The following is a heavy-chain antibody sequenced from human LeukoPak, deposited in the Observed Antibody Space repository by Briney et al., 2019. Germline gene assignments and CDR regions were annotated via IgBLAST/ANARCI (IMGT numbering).Heavy chain of an antibody. D-gene: IGHD1/OR15-1a*01. V-gene: IGHV4-38-2*01. CDR3: GRGFDTNNGRYWVNP. Sequence: SETLSLTCAVSGYSITTLSYGVWIRQSPGKGLEWIASVYRGVTTYYNPSLRSRVSISVDTSNNHFSLKLTSVTAADTAVYYCGRGFDTNNGRYWVNPWGQGTLVTVSS. CDR2: VYRGVTT. CDR1: GYSITTLSY. J-gene: IGHJ5*02.